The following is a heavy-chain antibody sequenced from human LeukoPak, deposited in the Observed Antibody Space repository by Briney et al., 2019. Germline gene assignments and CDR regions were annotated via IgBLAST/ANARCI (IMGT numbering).Heavy chain of an antibody. CDR1: RFTFSTYL. Sequence: GGSLRLSCAASRFTFSTYLMSWVSQAPGKGLEWVAYIKQGGNEKYYVDSVKGRFTISRDDAKSSVSLQMNSLRVEDTAVYFCVRGYRKLEDWGQGTLLTVSS. V-gene: IGHV3-7*01. CDR3: VRGYRKLED. D-gene: IGHD2-2*02. CDR2: IKQGGNEK. J-gene: IGHJ4*02.